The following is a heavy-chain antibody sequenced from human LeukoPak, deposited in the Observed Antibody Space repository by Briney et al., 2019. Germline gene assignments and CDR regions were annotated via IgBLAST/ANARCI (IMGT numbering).Heavy chain of an antibody. CDR1: GYTFGNYW. J-gene: IGHJ4*02. V-gene: IGHV5-51*01. CDR2: TYGDDFDT. D-gene: IGHD3-3*01. CDR3: ARSEWLLPRGGFDF. Sequence: GESLKISCQASGYTFGNYWIGWVRQKSGKGLEWMGITYGDDFDTRYSPSFQGQVTISADKSNRTAYLHWSSLKASDTAIYFCARSEWLLPRGGFDFWGQGTRVVVSS.